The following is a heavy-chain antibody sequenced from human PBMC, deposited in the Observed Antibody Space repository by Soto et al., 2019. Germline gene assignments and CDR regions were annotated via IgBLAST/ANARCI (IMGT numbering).Heavy chain of an antibody. V-gene: IGHV1-24*01. D-gene: IGHD2-8*01. CDR2: FDPEDGET. CDR3: ASNGGYCTNGVCLNYYYGMDV. J-gene: IGHJ6*02. CDR1: GYTLTELS. Sequence: GASVKVSCKVSGYTLTELSMHWVRQAPGEGLEWVGGFDPEDGETIYAQKFQGRVTMTEDTSTDTAYMELSSLRSEDTAVYYCASNGGYCTNGVCLNYYYGMDVWGQGTTVTVSS.